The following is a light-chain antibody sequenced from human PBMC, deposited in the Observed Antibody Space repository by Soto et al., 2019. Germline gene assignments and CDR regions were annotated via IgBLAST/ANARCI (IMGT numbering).Light chain of an antibody. CDR2: GAS. Sequence: EIVLTQSPGTLSVSPGEGATLSCRASQSVSSNLAWYQQKPGQAPRLLIYGASTRATGIPARFSGSGSGTEFTLTISSLQSEDSAVYYCQQYNNWPPVTFGQGTKVDI. CDR1: QSVSSN. CDR3: QQYNNWPPVT. J-gene: IGKJ1*01. V-gene: IGKV3-15*01.